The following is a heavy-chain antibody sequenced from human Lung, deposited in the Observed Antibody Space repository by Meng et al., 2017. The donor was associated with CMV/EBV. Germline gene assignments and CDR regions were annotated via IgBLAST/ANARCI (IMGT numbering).Heavy chain of an antibody. CDR2: MNPNSGNT. CDR3: TRGRGSTHKGNWLGT. V-gene: IGHV1-8*01. CDR1: GYTFTSYD. D-gene: IGHD3-10*01. J-gene: IGHJ5*02. Sequence: ASXXVSXKASGYTFTSYDINWVRQATGQGLEWMGWMNPNSGNTAYAPKFQGRLTMTRNTSINTAYMDLSSLRSEDTAIYYCTRGRGSTHKGNWLGTLGQGXLVTVSS.